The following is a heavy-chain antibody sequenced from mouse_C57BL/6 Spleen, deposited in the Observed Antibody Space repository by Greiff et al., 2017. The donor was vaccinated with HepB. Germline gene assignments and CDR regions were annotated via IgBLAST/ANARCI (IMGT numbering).Heavy chain of an antibody. V-gene: IGHV7-1*01. CDR3: ARETYYGSGFAY. J-gene: IGHJ3*01. CDR2: SRNKANDYTT. D-gene: IGHD1-1*01. CDR1: GFTFSDFY. Sequence: EVKLVESGGGLVQSGRSLRLSCATSGFTFSDFYMEWVRQAPGKGLEWIAASRNKANDYTTEYSASGKGRFIVSRDTSQSILYLQMNALRAEDTAIYYCARETYYGSGFAYWGQGTLVTVSA.